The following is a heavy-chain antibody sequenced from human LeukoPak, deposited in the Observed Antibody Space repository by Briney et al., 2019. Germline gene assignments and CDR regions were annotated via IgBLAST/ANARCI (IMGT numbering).Heavy chain of an antibody. CDR3: AKREQAAWGAFDI. CDR1: GFTFSSYA. J-gene: IGHJ3*02. D-gene: IGHD1-26*01. CDR2: ISGSGGST. V-gene: IGHV3-23*01. Sequence: PGGSLRLSCAASGFTFSSYAMSWVRQAPGKGLEWVSAISGSGGSTYYAYSVKGRFTISRDNSKNTLYLQMNSLRAEDTAVYYCAKREQAAWGAFDIWGQGTMVTVSS.